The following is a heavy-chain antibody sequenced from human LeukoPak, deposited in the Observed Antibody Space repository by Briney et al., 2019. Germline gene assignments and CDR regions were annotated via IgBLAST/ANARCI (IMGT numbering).Heavy chain of an antibody. J-gene: IGHJ6*02. CDR3: ARGAAETSYYYYYGMDV. Sequence: GGSLRLSCAASGFTFSSYSMNWVRQAPGKGLEWVSSISSSSSYIYYADPVKGRFTISRDNAKNSLYLQMNSLRAEDTAVYYCARGAAETSYYYYYGMDVWGQGTTVTVSS. V-gene: IGHV3-21*01. CDR2: ISSSSSYI. D-gene: IGHD6-13*01. CDR1: GFTFSSYS.